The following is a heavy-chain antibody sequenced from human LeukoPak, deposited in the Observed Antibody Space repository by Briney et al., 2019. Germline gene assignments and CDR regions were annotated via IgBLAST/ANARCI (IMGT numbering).Heavy chain of an antibody. CDR1: GYSISSDYY. Sequence: SETLSLTCTVSGYSISSDYYWGWIRQPPGKGLGWIGCFYHSKSTYYNPSRKSRVTISVDTSKNQFSLKLSSVPAADTAVYYCVRAGQGWWELPMGRYWGQGTLVTASS. CDR2: FYHSKST. CDR3: VRAGQGWWELPMGRY. D-gene: IGHD1-26*01. V-gene: IGHV4-38-2*02. J-gene: IGHJ4*02.